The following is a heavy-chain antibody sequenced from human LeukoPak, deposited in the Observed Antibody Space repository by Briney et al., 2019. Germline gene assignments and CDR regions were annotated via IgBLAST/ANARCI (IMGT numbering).Heavy chain of an antibody. J-gene: IGHJ6*03. D-gene: IGHD3-9*01. CDR2: IIPVFGTA. CDR1: GGTFSSYA. Sequence: SVKVSCKASGGTFSSYAISWVRQAPRQGLEWMGGIIPVFGTANYAEKFPGRVTITTDESTGTAYMELSSLRSEDTAVYYCARSRYYDIVTGYTSYYYSYMDVWGKGTTVTVSS. V-gene: IGHV1-69*05. CDR3: ARSRYYDIVTGYTSYYYSYMDV.